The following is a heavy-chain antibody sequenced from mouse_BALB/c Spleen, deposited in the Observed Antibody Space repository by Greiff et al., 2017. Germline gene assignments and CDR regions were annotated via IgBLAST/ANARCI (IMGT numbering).Heavy chain of an antibody. V-gene: IGHV5-6-5*01. D-gene: IGHD2-2*01. CDR3: ANYGCSYFDY. CDR1: GFTFSSYA. CDR2: ISSGGST. Sequence: EVKVVESGGGLVKPGGSLKLSCAASGFTFSSYAMSWVRQTPEKRLEWVASISSGGSTYYPDSVKGRFTISRDNARNILYLQMRRLRSEDTAMYYCANYGCSYFDYWGQGTTLTVSA. J-gene: IGHJ2*01.